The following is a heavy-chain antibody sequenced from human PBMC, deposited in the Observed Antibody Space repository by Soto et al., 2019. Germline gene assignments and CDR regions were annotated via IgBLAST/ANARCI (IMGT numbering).Heavy chain of an antibody. Sequence: GGSLRLSCAASGFTFSSYSMNWVRQAPGKGLEWVSYISSSSSTIYYADSVKGRFTISRDNAKNSLYLQMNSLRAEDTAVYYCARDSPFGEPPLDYWGQGTLVTVSS. CDR2: ISSSSSTI. CDR1: GFTFSSYS. J-gene: IGHJ4*02. V-gene: IGHV3-48*01. CDR3: ARDSPFGEPPLDY. D-gene: IGHD3-10*01.